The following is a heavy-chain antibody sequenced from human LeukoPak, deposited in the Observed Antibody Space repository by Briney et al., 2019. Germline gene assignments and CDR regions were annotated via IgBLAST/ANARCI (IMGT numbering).Heavy chain of an antibody. CDR3: AKAGSSGWYAQYYFDY. CDR1: GFTFDDYA. Sequence: GGSLRLSCAASGFTFDDYAMHWVRQAPGKGLDWVSGISWNSGSIGYADSVKGRFTISRYNAKNSLYLQMNSLRAEDMALYDCAKAGSSGWYAQYYFDYWGQGTLVTVAS. J-gene: IGHJ4*02. V-gene: IGHV3-9*03. CDR2: ISWNSGSI. D-gene: IGHD6-19*01.